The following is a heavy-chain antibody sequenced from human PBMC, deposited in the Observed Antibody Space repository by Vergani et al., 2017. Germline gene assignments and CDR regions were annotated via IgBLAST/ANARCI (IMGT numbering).Heavy chain of an antibody. CDR3: AREGGGYSGYGPFDY. CDR2: ISYDGSNK. CDR1: GFTFSSYA. V-gene: IGHV3-30*04. Sequence: QVQLVESGGGVVQPGRSLRLSCAASGFTFSSYAMNWVRQAPGKGLEWVAVISYDGSNKYYADSVKGRFTISRDNSKNTLYLQMNSLRAEDTAVYYCAREGGGYSGYGPFDYWGQGTLVTVSS. J-gene: IGHJ4*02. D-gene: IGHD5-12*01.